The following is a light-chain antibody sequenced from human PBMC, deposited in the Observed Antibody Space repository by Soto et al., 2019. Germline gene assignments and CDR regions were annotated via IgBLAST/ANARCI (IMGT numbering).Light chain of an antibody. Sequence: DIVLTQPPPSLPVTPGEPASISFMSSHSLLHSNGYNYLYWYLQKPGQYPQLLMYLGSNRASGVHDRFSGSGSGIDFTVKIMCLEAEDVRVYYCMEVLQTRLSFGAGIKVDI. J-gene: IGKJ3*01. V-gene: IGKV2-28*01. CDR3: MEVLQTRLS. CDR1: HSLLHSNGYNY. CDR2: LGS.